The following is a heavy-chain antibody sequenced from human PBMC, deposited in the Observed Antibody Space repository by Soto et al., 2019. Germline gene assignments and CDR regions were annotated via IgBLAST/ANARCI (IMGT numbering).Heavy chain of an antibody. J-gene: IGHJ4*02. CDR2: TYYRSKWYS. CDR3: ARGSYYSGWV. D-gene: IGHD6-19*01. CDR1: GDSVSSTSTA. Sequence: SQTLSLTFAISGDSVSSTSTAWSWIRQSPSRVLEWLGRTYYRSKWYSDYAVSVKSRITINPDTSKNQFSLQLNSVTPEDTAVYYCARGSYYSGWVWGQGSMLTV. V-gene: IGHV6-1*01.